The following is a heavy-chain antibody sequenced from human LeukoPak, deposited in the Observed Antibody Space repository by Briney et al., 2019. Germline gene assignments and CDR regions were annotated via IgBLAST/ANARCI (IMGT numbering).Heavy chain of an antibody. CDR3: ARMWRGLDSGYDGGVFGY. V-gene: IGHV1-18*01. CDR1: GYTFTSYG. D-gene: IGHD5-12*01. CDR2: ISAYNGNT. J-gene: IGHJ4*02. Sequence: EASVKVSCKASGYTFTSYGISWVRQAPGQGLEWMGWISAYNGNTNYAQKLQGRVTMTTDTSTSTAYMELRSLRSDDTAVYYCARMWRGLDSGYDGGVFGYWGQGTLVTVSS.